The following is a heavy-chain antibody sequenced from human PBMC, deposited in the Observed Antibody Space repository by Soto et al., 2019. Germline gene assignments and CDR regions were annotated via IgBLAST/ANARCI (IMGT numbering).Heavy chain of an antibody. J-gene: IGHJ3*02. D-gene: IGHD1-20*01. V-gene: IGHV3-23*01. Sequence: GGSLRLSCAASGFTFNIYAMSWVRQAPGKGLEWVSGIGGGDDDTYYADSVKGRFTISRDNSKNTVFLQMTSLRAEDTAIYYCAKDRQDHNSVWDPFDIWGQGTMVTVSS. CDR1: GFTFNIYA. CDR3: AKDRQDHNSVWDPFDI. CDR2: IGGGDDDT.